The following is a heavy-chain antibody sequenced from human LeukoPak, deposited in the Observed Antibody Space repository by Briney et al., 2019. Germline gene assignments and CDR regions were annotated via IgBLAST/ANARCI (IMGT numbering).Heavy chain of an antibody. CDR1: GDSISSYY. CDR2: IYHSGST. D-gene: IGHD3-22*01. J-gene: IGHJ4*02. Sequence: SETLSLTCTVSGDSISSYYWSWIRQPPGKGLEWIGYIYHSGSTYYNSPLKSRVTISVDRSKNQFSLKLSSVTAADTAVYYCARALNYDSSGYNFDYWGQGTLVTVSS. V-gene: IGHV4-59*12. CDR3: ARALNYDSSGYNFDY.